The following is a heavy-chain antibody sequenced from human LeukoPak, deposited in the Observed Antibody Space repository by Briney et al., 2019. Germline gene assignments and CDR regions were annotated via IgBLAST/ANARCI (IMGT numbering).Heavy chain of an antibody. CDR3: ARGPPEWLSYNWFDP. J-gene: IGHJ5*02. V-gene: IGHV1-69*13. Sequence: SVKVSCKASGGTFSSYAISWVRQAPGQGLEWMGGITPIFGTANYAQKFQGRVTITADESTSTAYMELSSLRSEDTAVYYCARGPPEWLSYNWFDPWGQGTLVTVSS. CDR1: GGTFSSYA. D-gene: IGHD3-3*01. CDR2: ITPIFGTA.